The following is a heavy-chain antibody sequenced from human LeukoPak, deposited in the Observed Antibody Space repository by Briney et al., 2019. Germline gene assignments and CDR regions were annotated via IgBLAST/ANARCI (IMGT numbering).Heavy chain of an antibody. CDR1: GFTFSVSW. Sequence: GGSLRLSCAASGFTFSVSWMSWVRQAPGKGLEWVANIKYDGNEKYYVDSVKGRFTISRDNAKNSLYLQMNSLRAEDTAVYYCARGPSGYHNTGGQGTLVTVSS. CDR3: ARGPSGYHNT. D-gene: IGHD5-12*01. J-gene: IGHJ4*02. V-gene: IGHV3-7*01. CDR2: IKYDGNEK.